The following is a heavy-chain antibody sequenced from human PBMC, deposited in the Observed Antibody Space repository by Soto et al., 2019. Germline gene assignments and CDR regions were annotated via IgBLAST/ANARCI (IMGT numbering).Heavy chain of an antibody. CDR2: IIPIFGTT. J-gene: IGHJ4*02. CDR3: ARHSYDRRCYFRYYFHY. CDR1: GGTFSRYA. D-gene: IGHD3-22*01. V-gene: IGHV1-69*12. Sequence: QVQLVQSGAEVKKPGSSVKVSCKASGGTFSRYAISWVRQAPGQGLEWMGGIIPIFGTTNYAQKFQGRVNITAEESTSTGYMELSSLRSEDTAVFYCARHSYDRRCYFRYYFHYGGQGALVTVSS.